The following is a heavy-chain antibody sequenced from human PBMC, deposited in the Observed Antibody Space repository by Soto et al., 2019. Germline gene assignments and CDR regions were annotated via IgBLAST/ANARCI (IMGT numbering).Heavy chain of an antibody. D-gene: IGHD6-13*01. CDR1: GFTFSRHA. V-gene: IGHV3-23*01. Sequence: EVQLLESGGGLVQPGGSLRLSCTASGFTFSRHAMTWVRQAPGKGLEWVSGLSDSGGSIYYADSVKGRFTISRDNSMNTLYLQMNALRAADTAVYYCAKVSSSWYAGFFDLWGQGTLVTVSS. J-gene: IGHJ4*02. CDR2: LSDSGGSI. CDR3: AKVSSSWYAGFFDL.